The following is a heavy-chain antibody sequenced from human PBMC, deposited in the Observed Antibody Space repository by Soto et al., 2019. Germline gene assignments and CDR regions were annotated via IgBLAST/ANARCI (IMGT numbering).Heavy chain of an antibody. D-gene: IGHD3-9*01. CDR3: ARVLTLTMCMDV. J-gene: IGHJ6*02. CDR2: IYYSGST. CDR1: GVSLNDYC. V-gene: IGHV4-59*08. Sequence: PSETLSLTCAVSGVSLNDYCWRWVRQSPGKGLEWIGNIYYSGSTNYNPSLKSRVTISVDTSKNQFSQKLRYVTAADTSVYYCARVLTLTMCMDVWGQGTTVTVSS.